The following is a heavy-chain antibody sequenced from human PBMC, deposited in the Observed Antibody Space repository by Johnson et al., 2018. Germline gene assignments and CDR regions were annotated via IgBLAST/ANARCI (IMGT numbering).Heavy chain of an antibody. CDR1: GFTFSSYA. J-gene: IGHJ2*01. V-gene: IGHV3-23*04. CDR2: TSGSGGST. D-gene: IGHD2-8*01. CDR3: AKTMVYERYFDL. Sequence: VQLVESGGGLVQPGGSLRLSCAASGFTFSSYAMSWVRQAPGKGLEWVSTTSGSGGSTYYTDSGEGRFTISRDNSKTTLYLQMNSLRAEDTAVYYCAKTMVYERYFDLWGRGTLVTVSS.